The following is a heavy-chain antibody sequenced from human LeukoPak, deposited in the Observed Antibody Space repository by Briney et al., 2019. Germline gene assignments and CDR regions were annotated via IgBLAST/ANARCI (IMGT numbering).Heavy chain of an antibody. J-gene: IGHJ3*02. V-gene: IGHV4-59*01. Sequence: SETLSLTCSVSDVSISSSYWSWIRQPPGKGLEWIGYIYYSGSTHYNPSLKSRLTISVDKAKNQFSLKLSSVTAADTAVYYCARDQYYYGSGSYAFDIWGQGTMVTVSS. CDR3: ARDQYYYGSGSYAFDI. CDR2: IYYSGST. CDR1: DVSISSSY. D-gene: IGHD3-10*01.